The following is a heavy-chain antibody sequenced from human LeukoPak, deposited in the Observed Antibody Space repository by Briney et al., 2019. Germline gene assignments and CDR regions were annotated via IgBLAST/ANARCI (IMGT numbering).Heavy chain of an antibody. CDR1: GFKFSNYA. CDR2: IHGSGGST. V-gene: IGHV3-23*01. J-gene: IGHJ4*02. Sequence: GSALRLSCAASGFKFSNYAMSWVRQAPGKGLEWVSAIHGSGGSTYYADSVKGRFTISRDNSKNTLYLQMNSLRAEDTAVYYCAKDHRSYYYDSSGYYLGLGDYWGQGTLVTVSS. CDR3: AKDHRSYYYDSSGYYLGLGDY. D-gene: IGHD3-22*01.